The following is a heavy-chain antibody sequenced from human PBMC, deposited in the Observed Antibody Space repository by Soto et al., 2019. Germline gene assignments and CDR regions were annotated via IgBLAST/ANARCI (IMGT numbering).Heavy chain of an antibody. CDR1: GYIFVNYG. J-gene: IGHJ6*02. CDR2: ISPYTGNT. Sequence: QVQLVQSGDEVKKPGASVKVSCKASGYIFVNYGIAWVRQAPGQGLEWMGWISPYTGNTHSATKIQGRLTMTTDTSPSTDYMDLGSLTSDATAVYYCVRVDNYVTPTPQDVWGQGTTVTVSS. D-gene: IGHD3-16*01. CDR3: VRVDNYVTPTPQDV. V-gene: IGHV1-18*01.